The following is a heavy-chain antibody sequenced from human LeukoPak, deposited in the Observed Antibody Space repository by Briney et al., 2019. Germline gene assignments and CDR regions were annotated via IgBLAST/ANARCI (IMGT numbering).Heavy chain of an antibody. CDR1: GGTFSSYA. D-gene: IGHD3-22*01. V-gene: IGHV1-69*01. J-gene: IGHJ4*02. CDR2: IIPIFGTA. Sequence: GASVKVSCKASGGTFSSYAISWVRQAPGQGLEWMGGIIPIFGTANYAQKFQGRVTITADESTSTAYMELSSLRSEDTAVYYCVRALKNYYDSSGWFYWGQGTLVTVSS. CDR3: VRALKNYYDSSGWFY.